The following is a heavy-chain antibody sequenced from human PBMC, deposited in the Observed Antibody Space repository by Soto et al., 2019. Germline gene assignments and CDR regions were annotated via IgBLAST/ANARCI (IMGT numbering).Heavy chain of an antibody. J-gene: IGHJ6*02. D-gene: IGHD6-19*01. CDR3: ARGRVAGTTNDYYGKDV. CDR2: ISYDGSNK. Sequence: PGGSLRLSCAASGFTFSSYAMHRVRQAPGEGLGWGAVISYDGSNKYYADSVKGRFTISRENSKSTLYLQMNSLRAEDTAVYYYARGRVAGTTNDYYGKDVWGQGTTVNVSS. CDR1: GFTFSSYA. V-gene: IGHV3-30-3*01.